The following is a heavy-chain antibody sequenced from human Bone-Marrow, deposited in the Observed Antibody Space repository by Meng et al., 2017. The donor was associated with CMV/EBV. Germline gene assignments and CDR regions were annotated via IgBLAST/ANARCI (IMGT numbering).Heavy chain of an antibody. CDR1: TFSMYT. CDR2: IIPILGIA. V-gene: IGHV1-69*02. CDR3: ARVSSDSSGYYGGWWFDP. Sequence: TFSMYTISWLRQAPGQGLEWMGRIIPILGIANYAQKFQGRVTITADKSTSTAYMELSSLRSEDTAVYYCARVSSDSSGYYGGWWFDPWGQGTLVTVSS. D-gene: IGHD3-22*01. J-gene: IGHJ5*02.